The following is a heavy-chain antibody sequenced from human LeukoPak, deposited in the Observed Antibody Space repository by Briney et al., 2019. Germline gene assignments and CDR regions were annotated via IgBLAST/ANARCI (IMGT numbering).Heavy chain of an antibody. D-gene: IGHD5-18*01. CDR2: IYYSGST. CDR1: GGSISSSY. V-gene: IGHV4-59*01. CDR3: ARDGGYSLSYGMDV. J-gene: IGHJ6*02. Sequence: SETLSLTCTVSGGSISSSYWTWIRQPPGKGLEWLGYIYYSGSTNYNPSLKSRVTISLDTSKNQFSLRLTSVTAADTAVYYCARDGGYSLSYGMDVWGQGTTVTVSS.